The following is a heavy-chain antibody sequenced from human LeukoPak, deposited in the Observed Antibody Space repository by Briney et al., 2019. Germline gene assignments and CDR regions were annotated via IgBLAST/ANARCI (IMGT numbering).Heavy chain of an antibody. V-gene: IGHV3-53*01. CDR3: ARGSSSGLVWYFDL. Sequence: GGSLRLSCAASGFTVSSNYMSWVRQAPGEGLEWVSVIYSGGSTYYADSVKGRFTISRDNSKNTLYLQMNSLRAEDTAVYYCARGSSSGLVWYFDLWGRGTLVTVSS. CDR1: GFTVSSNY. D-gene: IGHD6-19*01. J-gene: IGHJ2*01. CDR2: IYSGGST.